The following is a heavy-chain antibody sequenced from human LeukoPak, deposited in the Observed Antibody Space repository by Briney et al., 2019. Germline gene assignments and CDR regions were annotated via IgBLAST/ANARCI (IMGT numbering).Heavy chain of an antibody. D-gene: IGHD5-12*01. Sequence: GGSLRLSCTASGFTFGDYAMHWVRQAPGKGLHWVSGISWSGGGIGYADSVKGRFTISRDNAKNSLYLQMNSLRPEDTAFYFCAKGQYSGYDSRPDYWGQGTLVTVSS. CDR3: AKGQYSGYDSRPDY. CDR1: GFTFGDYA. V-gene: IGHV3-9*01. CDR2: ISWSGGGI. J-gene: IGHJ4*02.